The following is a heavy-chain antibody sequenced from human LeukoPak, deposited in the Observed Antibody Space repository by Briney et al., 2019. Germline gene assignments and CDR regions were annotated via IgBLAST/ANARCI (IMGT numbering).Heavy chain of an antibody. V-gene: IGHV1-69*05. D-gene: IGHD5-24*01. CDR3: ARRGWLQSSPFDY. CDR2: IIPIFGTA. CDR1: GGTFSSYA. Sequence: SVKVSCKASGGTFSSYAISRVRQAPGQGLEWMGGIIPIFGTANYAQKFQGRVTITTDESTSTAYMELSSLRSEDTAVYYCARRGWLQSSPFDYWGQGTLVTVSS. J-gene: IGHJ4*02.